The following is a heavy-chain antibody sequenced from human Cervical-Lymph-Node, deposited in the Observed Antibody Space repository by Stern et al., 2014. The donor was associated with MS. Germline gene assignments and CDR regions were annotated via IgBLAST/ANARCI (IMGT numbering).Heavy chain of an antibody. CDR1: GYTFTSYG. CDR3: ARDFPALRFLEWFGGHTPKVQNWFDP. D-gene: IGHD3-3*01. V-gene: IGHV1-18*04. J-gene: IGHJ5*02. Sequence: QVQLVESGAEVKKPGASVKVSCKASGYTFTSYGISWVRQAPGQGLEWMGWISAYNGNTNYAQKLQGRVTMTTDTSTSTAYMELRSLRSDDTAVYYCARDFPALRFLEWFGGHTPKVQNWFDPWGQGTLVTVSS. CDR2: ISAYNGNT.